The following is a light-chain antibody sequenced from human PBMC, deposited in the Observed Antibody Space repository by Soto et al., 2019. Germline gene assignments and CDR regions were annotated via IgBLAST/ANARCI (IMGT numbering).Light chain of an antibody. CDR3: QRYNNWPLT. CDR1: QNIYSN. J-gene: IGKJ4*01. CDR2: GAS. Sequence: IVMTQSPATLSVSPGERATLSCRASQNIYSNVAWYQQKPGQTPRLLIYGASTRATGVPARFSGSGSGTEFTLTINSLQSEDSAVYYCQRYNNWPLTFGGGTKVDIK. V-gene: IGKV3-15*01.